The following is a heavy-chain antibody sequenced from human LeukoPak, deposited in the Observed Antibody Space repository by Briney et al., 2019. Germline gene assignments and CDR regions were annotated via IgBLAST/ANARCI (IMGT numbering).Heavy chain of an antibody. D-gene: IGHD3-16*01. J-gene: IGHJ4*02. V-gene: IGHV3-30*06. Sequence: GGSLRLSCAASGFTFSSYGMHWVRQAPGKGLEWVAVISYDGSNKYYADSVKGRFTISRDNSKNTLYLQMNSLRAEDTAVYYCASSSRVGGTAPMGGDYWGQGTLVTVSS. CDR1: GFTFSSYG. CDR3: ASSSRVGGTAPMGGDY. CDR2: ISYDGSNK.